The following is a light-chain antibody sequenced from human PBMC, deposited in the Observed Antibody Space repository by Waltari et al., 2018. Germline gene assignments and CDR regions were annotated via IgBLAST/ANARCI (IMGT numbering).Light chain of an antibody. CDR3: QQLNSYSLIT. CDR1: QGRSNY. V-gene: IGKV1-9*01. J-gene: IGKJ5*01. Sequence: DIQLTQSPSLLSASLGDRVTITCRASQGRSNYLAWYQQQPGKAPKLLIFATSTLQSGVPSRFSGSGSGTEFTRTISDLQPEDFTTYYCQQLNSYSLITFGQGTRLEIK. CDR2: ATS.